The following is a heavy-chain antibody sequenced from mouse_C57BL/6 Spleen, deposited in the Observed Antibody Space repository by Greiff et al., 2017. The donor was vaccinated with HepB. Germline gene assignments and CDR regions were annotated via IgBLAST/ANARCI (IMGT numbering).Heavy chain of an antibody. CDR1: GYSITSGYY. Sequence: EVQLRQSGPGLVKPSQSLSLTCSVTGYSITSGYYWNWIRQFPGNKLEWMGYISYDGSNNYNPSLKNRISITRDTSKNQFFLKLNSVTTEDTATYYCARRAYYGSIPYAMDYWGQGTSVTVSS. V-gene: IGHV3-6*01. CDR2: ISYDGSN. D-gene: IGHD1-1*01. CDR3: ARRAYYGSIPYAMDY. J-gene: IGHJ4*01.